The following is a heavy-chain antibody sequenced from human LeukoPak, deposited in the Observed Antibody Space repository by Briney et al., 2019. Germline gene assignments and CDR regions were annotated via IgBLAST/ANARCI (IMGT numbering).Heavy chain of an antibody. V-gene: IGHV4-34*01. CDR3: ARERITMVRGVIRRGNWFDP. D-gene: IGHD3-10*01. CDR1: GGSFSGYY. CDR2: INHSGST. J-gene: IGHJ5*02. Sequence: SETLSLTCAVYGGSFSGYYWSWIRQPQGKGLEWIGEINHSGSTNYNPSLKSRVTISVDTSKNQFSLKLSSVTAADTAVYYCARERITMVRGVIRRGNWFDPWGQGTLVTVSS.